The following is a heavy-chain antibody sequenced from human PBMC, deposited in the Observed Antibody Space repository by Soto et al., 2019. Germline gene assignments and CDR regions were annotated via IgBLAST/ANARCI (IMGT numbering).Heavy chain of an antibody. CDR3: ARDPIFYYASSGYGGSYFDY. Sequence: SETLSLTCAFSGASVTSDDYYWSWIRQPPGKGLEWIGYIYHSGSTYYNPSLKSRVSISIDTSQNQFPLKLTSLTAADTAVYYCARDPIFYYASSGYGGSYFDYWGQGSRVTVSS. CDR1: GASVTSDDYY. V-gene: IGHV4-30-4*01. CDR2: IYHSGST. D-gene: IGHD3-22*01. J-gene: IGHJ4*02.